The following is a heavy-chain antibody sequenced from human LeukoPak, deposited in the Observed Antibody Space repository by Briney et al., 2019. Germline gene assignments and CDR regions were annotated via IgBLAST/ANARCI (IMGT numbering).Heavy chain of an antibody. D-gene: IGHD3-3*01. CDR2: LSGDGGTT. J-gene: IGHJ4*02. CDR1: GFSFKHYA. V-gene: IGHV3-23*01. CDR3: ASERNDDFWSGFFLFDN. Sequence: GGSLRLSCVGSGFSFKHYAFNWVRQAPGKGLEWVSALSGDGGTTYYTNSVRGRLTVSRDNFKNTVYLQMNSLRAEDTGMYYCASERNDDFWSGFFLFDNWGQGTLVTVSS.